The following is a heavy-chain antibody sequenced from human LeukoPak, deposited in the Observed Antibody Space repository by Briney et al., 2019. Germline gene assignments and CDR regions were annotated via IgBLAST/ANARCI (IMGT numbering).Heavy chain of an antibody. J-gene: IGHJ3*01. V-gene: IGHV3-7*01. CDR2: IRQDGSQR. CDR1: GFTFNRYS. CDR3: ARESEHSVSQVDFDL. D-gene: IGHD2-15*01. Sequence: PGGSLRLSCAASGFTFNRYSMNWVRQAPGKGLEWVANIRQDGSQRYYVDSVKGRFTISRDNAKNSLYLQMNSLRGEDMAVYYCARESEHSVSQVDFDLWGQGTMVTVSS.